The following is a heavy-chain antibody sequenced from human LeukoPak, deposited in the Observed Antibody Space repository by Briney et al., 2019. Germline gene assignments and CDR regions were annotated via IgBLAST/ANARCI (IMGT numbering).Heavy chain of an antibody. Sequence: SETLSLTCTVSGGSISSYYWSWIRQPPGKGLEWIGYIYYSGSTNYNPSLKSRVTISVDTSKSQFSLKLSSVTAADTAVYYCARGQYSSTPTFDYWGQGTLVTVSS. CDR1: GGSISSYY. D-gene: IGHD6-13*01. CDR2: IYYSGST. CDR3: ARGQYSSTPTFDY. V-gene: IGHV4-59*01. J-gene: IGHJ4*02.